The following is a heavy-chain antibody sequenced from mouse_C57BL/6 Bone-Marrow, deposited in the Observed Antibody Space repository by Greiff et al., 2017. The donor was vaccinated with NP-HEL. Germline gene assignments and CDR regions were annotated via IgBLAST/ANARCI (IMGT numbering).Heavy chain of an antibody. Sequence: VQLKESGPVLVKPGASVKMSCKASGYTFTDYYMNWVKQSHGKSLEWIGVINPYNGGTSYNQKFKGKATLTVDKSSSTAYMELNSLTSEDSAVYYCARKLRIFPWYFDVWGTGTTVTVSS. J-gene: IGHJ1*03. D-gene: IGHD1-1*01. CDR2: INPYNGGT. CDR1: GYTFTDYY. V-gene: IGHV1-19*01. CDR3: ARKLRIFPWYFDV.